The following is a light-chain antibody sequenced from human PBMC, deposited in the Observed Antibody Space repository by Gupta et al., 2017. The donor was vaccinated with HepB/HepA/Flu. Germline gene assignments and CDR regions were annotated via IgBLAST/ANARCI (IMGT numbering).Light chain of an antibody. J-gene: IGLJ3*02. V-gene: IGLV1-40*01. CDR1: SSNIGAGYD. CDR2: GNS. Sequence: QSVLTQPPSVSGATGSRVTIFRTGSSSNIGAGYDLPCYQQLPEPAPKLLITGNSNRPSGVPERFSCSKSGAATSLTITGLQAEDEAYYCCQSYDSGLSRSMFGGGTKVTVL. CDR3: QSYDSGLSRSM.